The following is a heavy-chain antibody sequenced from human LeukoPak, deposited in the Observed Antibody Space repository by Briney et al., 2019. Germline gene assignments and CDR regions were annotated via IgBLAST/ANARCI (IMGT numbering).Heavy chain of an antibody. J-gene: IGHJ4*02. V-gene: IGHV1-18*01. CDR1: GYTFTSYT. CDR3: ARCDYGDSVMYY. Sequence: ASVKVSCKASGYTFTSYTMNWVRQAPGQGLEWMGWISAYNGNTNYAQKLQGRVTMTTDTSTSTAYMELRSLRSDDTAVYYCARCDYGDSVMYYWGQGTLVTVSS. CDR2: ISAYNGNT. D-gene: IGHD4-17*01.